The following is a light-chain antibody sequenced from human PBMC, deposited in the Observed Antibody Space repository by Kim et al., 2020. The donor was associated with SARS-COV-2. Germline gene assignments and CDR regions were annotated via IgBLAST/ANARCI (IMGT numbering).Light chain of an antibody. CDR2: GRN. CDR3: SSRDSSGYYVV. CDR1: TVRTYH. J-gene: IGLJ1*01. V-gene: IGLV3-19*01. Sequence: ALGQTVRITCQGDTVRTYHASWYQKKPGQAPVLVMYGRNNRPSGIPDRFSGSRTGNTASLTITGAQAEDEADYYCSSRDSSGYYVVFGAGTKVTVL.